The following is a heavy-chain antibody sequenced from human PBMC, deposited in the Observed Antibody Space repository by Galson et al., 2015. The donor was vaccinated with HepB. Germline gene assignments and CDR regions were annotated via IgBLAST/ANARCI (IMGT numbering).Heavy chain of an antibody. Sequence: SLRLSCAASGFTFDDYTMHWVRQAPGKGLEWVSLISWDGGSTYYADSVKGRFTISRDNSKNSLYLQMNSLRTEDTALYYCAEDSDSIAVAGTGENWFDPWGQGTLVTVSS. V-gene: IGHV3-43*01. D-gene: IGHD6-19*01. CDR3: AEDSDSIAVAGTGENWFDP. CDR2: ISWDGGST. J-gene: IGHJ5*02. CDR1: GFTFDDYT.